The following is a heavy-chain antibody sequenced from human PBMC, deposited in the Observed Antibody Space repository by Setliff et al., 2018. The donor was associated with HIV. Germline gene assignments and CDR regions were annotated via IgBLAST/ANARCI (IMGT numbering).Heavy chain of an antibody. Sequence: HPGGSLRLSCAASGFTFSHYGMHWVRQAPGKGLEWVAVISYDGSNKYYADSVKGRFTISRDNSKNTLYLQMNSLRAEDTAVYYCAKAVAQQFVSFFDHWGQGTLVTVSS. CDR2: ISYDGSNK. V-gene: IGHV3-30*12. CDR1: GFTFSHYG. CDR3: AKAVAQQFVSFFDH. D-gene: IGHD6-6*01. J-gene: IGHJ4*02.